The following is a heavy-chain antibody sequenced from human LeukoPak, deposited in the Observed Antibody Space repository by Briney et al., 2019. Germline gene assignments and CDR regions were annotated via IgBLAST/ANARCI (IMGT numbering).Heavy chain of an antibody. CDR2: IPYSGST. J-gene: IGHJ4*02. CDR3: ARATVGGLAY. D-gene: IGHD1-26*01. Sequence: SETLSLTCTVSGASLSTYYWSWIRQPPGKGLEWIGYIPYSGSTNYNPSLKSRVTISVDTSKNQFSLNLSSVTAADTAIYYCARATVGGLAYWGQGTLVTVSP. CDR1: GASLSTYY. V-gene: IGHV4-59*01.